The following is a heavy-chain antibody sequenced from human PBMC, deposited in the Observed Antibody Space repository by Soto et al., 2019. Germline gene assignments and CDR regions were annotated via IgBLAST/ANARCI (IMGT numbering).Heavy chain of an antibody. J-gene: IGHJ4*02. V-gene: IGHV3-72*01. CDR3: ARGVVATGYFDF. Sequence: GGSLRLSCAASGFTFSDHYMDWVRQAPGKGLEWVGRSRDKSHSYTTEYAASVKGRFTISRQDSKNSLFLQMSSLKTEDTAVYYCARGVVATGYFDFWGQGTLVTVSS. CDR1: GFTFSDHY. D-gene: IGHD2-15*01. CDR2: SRDKSHSYTT.